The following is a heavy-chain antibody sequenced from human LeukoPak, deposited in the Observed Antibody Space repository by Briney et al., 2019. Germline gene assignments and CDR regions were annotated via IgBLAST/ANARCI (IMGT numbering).Heavy chain of an antibody. CDR1: GFTFSDYY. CDR3: AKATTPYSSGWYDY. J-gene: IGHJ4*02. V-gene: IGHV3-11*01. Sequence: GGSLRLSCAASGFTFSDYYMSWIRQAPGKGLEWISYISSSSYSIYYSDSVKGRFTISRDNSKNTLYLQMNSLRAEDTAVYYCAKATTPYSSGWYDYWGQGTLVTVSS. D-gene: IGHD6-19*01. CDR2: ISSSSYSI.